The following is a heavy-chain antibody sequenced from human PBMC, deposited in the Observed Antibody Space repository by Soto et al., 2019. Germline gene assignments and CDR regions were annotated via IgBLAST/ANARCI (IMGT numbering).Heavy chain of an antibody. CDR3: ARDAGIVVVVAATYWFDP. Sequence: WASVKVSCKASGYTFTGYYMHWVRQAPGQGLEWMGWINPNSGGTNYAQKFQGRVTMTRDTSISTAYMELSRLRSDDTAVYYCARDAGIVVVVAATYWFDPWGQGTLVTVSS. CDR2: INPNSGGT. D-gene: IGHD2-15*01. CDR1: GYTFTGYY. V-gene: IGHV1-2*02. J-gene: IGHJ5*02.